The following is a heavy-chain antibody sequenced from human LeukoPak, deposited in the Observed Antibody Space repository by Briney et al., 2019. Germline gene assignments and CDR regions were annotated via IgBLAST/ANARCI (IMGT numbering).Heavy chain of an antibody. J-gene: IGHJ3*02. CDR3: ARDWYGSGSLDAFDI. CDR1: GGSISSYY. Sequence: SETLSLTCTVSGGSISSYYWSWIRQPAGKGLEWIGRIYTSGSTNYNPSLKSRVTMSVDTSKNQFSLKLSSVTAADTAVYYCARDWYGSGSLDAFDIWGQGTMVTVSS. CDR2: IYTSGST. V-gene: IGHV4-4*07. D-gene: IGHD3-10*01.